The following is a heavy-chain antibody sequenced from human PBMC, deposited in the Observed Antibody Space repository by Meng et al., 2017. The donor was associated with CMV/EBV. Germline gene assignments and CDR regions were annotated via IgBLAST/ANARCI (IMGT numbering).Heavy chain of an antibody. CDR3: AIGIAAGRFDP. Sequence: GSLRLSCTVSGYSISSGYYWGWIRQPPGKGLEWIGSIYHSGSTYYNPSLKSRVTISVDTSKNQFSLKLSSVTAADTAVYYCAIGIAAGRFDPWGQGTLVTVSS. J-gene: IGHJ5*02. CDR1: GYSISSGYY. D-gene: IGHD6-13*01. V-gene: IGHV4-38-2*02. CDR2: IYHSGST.